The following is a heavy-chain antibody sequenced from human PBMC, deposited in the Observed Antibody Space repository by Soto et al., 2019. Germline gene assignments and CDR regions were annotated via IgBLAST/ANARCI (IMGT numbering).Heavy chain of an antibody. V-gene: IGHV1-69*13. D-gene: IGHD6-13*01. Sequence: ASVKVSCKSSGGTFSSYAISWVRQAPGQGLEWMGGIIPIFGTANYAQKFQGRVTITADESTSTAYMELSSLRSEDTAVYYCARGFTIVGSRQFDYRGQATMVTVSA. CDR1: GGTFSSYA. CDR2: IIPIFGTA. J-gene: IGHJ4*02. CDR3: ARGFTIVGSRQFDY.